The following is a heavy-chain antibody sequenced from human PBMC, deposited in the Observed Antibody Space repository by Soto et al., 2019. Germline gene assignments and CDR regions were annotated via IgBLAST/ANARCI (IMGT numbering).Heavy chain of an antibody. D-gene: IGHD6-6*01. J-gene: IGHJ4*02. CDR2: IYSGGAT. V-gene: IGHV3-66*01. Sequence: GGSLRLSCAVSGFTVSSNYMSWVRQAPGKGLEWVSVIYSGGATHYVDSVKGRFSISRDDSRNTLYLQMNNVRAQDTAVYYCAAAESSTYGPCGHWGQGTLVTVSS. CDR1: GFTVSSNY. CDR3: AAAESSTYGPCGH.